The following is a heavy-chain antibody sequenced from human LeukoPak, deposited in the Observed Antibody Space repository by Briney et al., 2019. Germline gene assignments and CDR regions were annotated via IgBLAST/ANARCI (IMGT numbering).Heavy chain of an antibody. D-gene: IGHD3-22*01. CDR3: AREVYYYDSSGYDRYFDY. CDR2: IYTSGST. J-gene: IGHJ4*02. CDR1: GGSISSGGYY. V-gene: IGHV4-61*08. Sequence: SETLSLTCTVSGGSISSGGYYWSWIRQHPGKGLEWIGYIYTSGSTNYNPSLKSRVTISVDTSKNQFSLKLSSVTAADTAVYYCAREVYYYDSSGYDRYFDYWGQGTLVTVSS.